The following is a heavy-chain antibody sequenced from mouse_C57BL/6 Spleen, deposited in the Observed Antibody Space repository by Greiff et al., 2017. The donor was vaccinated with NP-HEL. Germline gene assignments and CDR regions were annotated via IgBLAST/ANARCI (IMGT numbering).Heavy chain of an antibody. V-gene: IGHV5-6*01. CDR2: ISTGGSYT. D-gene: IGHD2-3*01. CDR3: ARHEDGYFDY. CDR1: GFTFSSYG. J-gene: IGHJ2*01. Sequence: EVQLVESGGDLVKPGGSLKLSCAASGFTFSSYGMSWVRQTPDKRLEWVATISTGGSYTYYTDSVKGRFTISRDNAKNTLYMQMSSLKSEDTAMYYCARHEDGYFDYWGQGTTLTVSS.